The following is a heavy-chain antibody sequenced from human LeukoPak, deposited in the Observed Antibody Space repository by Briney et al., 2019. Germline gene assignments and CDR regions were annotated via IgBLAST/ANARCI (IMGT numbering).Heavy chain of an antibody. J-gene: IGHJ5*02. CDR1: GDTFTGYY. CDR2: INPNSGGT. D-gene: IGHD1-26*01. V-gene: IGHV1-2*02. CDR3: ARGREAVEWELRWFDP. Sequence: GASVKVSCKASGDTFTGYYMHWVRQAPGQGLEWMGWINPNSGGTNYAQKFQGRVTMTRDTSISTAYMELSRLRSDDTAVYYCARGREAVEWELRWFDPWGQGTLVTVSS.